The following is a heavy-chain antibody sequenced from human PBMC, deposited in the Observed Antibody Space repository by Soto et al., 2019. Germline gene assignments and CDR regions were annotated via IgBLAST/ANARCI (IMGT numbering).Heavy chain of an antibody. Sequence: PSETLSLTCTVSGCSSSSSSYYWGWIRQPPGKGLEWIGSIYYSGSTYYNPSLKSRVTISVDTSKNQFSLKLSSVTAADTAVYYCARERGYCSGGSCPVDYWGQGTLVTVSS. CDR2: IYYSGST. CDR3: ARERGYCSGGSCPVDY. D-gene: IGHD2-15*01. J-gene: IGHJ4*02. CDR1: GCSSSSSSYY. V-gene: IGHV4-39*02.